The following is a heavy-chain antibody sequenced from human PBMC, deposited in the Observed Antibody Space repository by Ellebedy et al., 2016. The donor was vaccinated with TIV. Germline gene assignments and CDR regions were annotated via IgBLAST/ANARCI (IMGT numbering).Heavy chain of an antibody. V-gene: IGHV1-69*13. D-gene: IGHD2-15*01. CDR1: GGTFSSYA. CDR3: ARVIGLRDCSGDICSPPPPLDH. J-gene: IGHJ4*02. CDR2: IIGMFGIP. Sequence: SVKVSCKASGGTFSSYAINWVRLAPGQGLEWMGGIIGMFGIPNYAKKFQGRVTITADEFTSTAYMELRSLRSDDTAVYYCARVIGLRDCSGDICSPPPPLDHWGQGALVTVSS.